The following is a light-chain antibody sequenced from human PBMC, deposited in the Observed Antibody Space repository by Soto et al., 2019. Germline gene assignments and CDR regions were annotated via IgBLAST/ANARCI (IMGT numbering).Light chain of an antibody. Sequence: QSVLTQPASVSGSPGQSSTISCTGTSSDVGGYNYVSWYQHHPGKAPKLIIYEVTYRPSGVSYRFSASKSGNTASLTISGLQAEDEADYYCSSYTSSSTLDFGTGTKVTVL. J-gene: IGLJ1*01. CDR2: EVT. CDR1: SSDVGGYNY. V-gene: IGLV2-14*01. CDR3: SSYTSSSTLD.